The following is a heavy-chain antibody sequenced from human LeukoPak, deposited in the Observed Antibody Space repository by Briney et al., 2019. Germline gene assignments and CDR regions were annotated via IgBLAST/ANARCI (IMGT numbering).Heavy chain of an antibody. V-gene: IGHV1-69*04. J-gene: IGHJ6*04. CDR3: ERDAFASRPHDTGSYYKTDYHYYMDV. D-gene: IGHD1-26*01. Sequence: SVKLSCKASGGTFSSYAISWVRQAPGQGLEWMGRIIPILGIANYAQKFQGRVTITPDKSTSTAYMELSSPRSEDTAVYYYERDAFASRPHDTGSYYKTDYHYYMDVWGKGTPVTVSS. CDR1: GGTFSSYA. CDR2: IIPILGIA.